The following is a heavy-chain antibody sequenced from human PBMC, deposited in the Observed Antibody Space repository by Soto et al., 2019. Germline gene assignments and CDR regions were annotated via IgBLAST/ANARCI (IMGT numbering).Heavy chain of an antibody. J-gene: IGHJ6*02. D-gene: IGHD3-10*01. CDR1: GFTFSSYA. Sequence: PGGSLRLSCAASGFTFSSYAMSWVRQAPGKGLEWVSAISSSGGSTYYADSVKGRFTISRDNSKNTLYLQMNSLRAEDTAVYYCAKVLMVRGVIISPHYYYYDMDVWGQGTTVTVSS. CDR2: ISSSGGST. V-gene: IGHV3-23*01. CDR3: AKVLMVRGVIISPHYYYYDMDV.